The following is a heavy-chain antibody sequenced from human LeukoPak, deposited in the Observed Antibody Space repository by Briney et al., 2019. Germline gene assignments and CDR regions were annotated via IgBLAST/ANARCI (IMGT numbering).Heavy chain of an antibody. CDR1: GFTFSDYY. CDR3: AKAPTVAGRSGFDY. J-gene: IGHJ4*02. CDR2: ISSSGSTI. V-gene: IGHV3-11*04. D-gene: IGHD6-19*01. Sequence: GGPLRLSCAASGFTFSDYYMSWIRQAPGKGLEWVSYISSSGSTIYYADSVKGRFTISRDNSKNTLYLQMNSLRAEDTAVYYCAKAPTVAGRSGFDYWGQGTLVTVSS.